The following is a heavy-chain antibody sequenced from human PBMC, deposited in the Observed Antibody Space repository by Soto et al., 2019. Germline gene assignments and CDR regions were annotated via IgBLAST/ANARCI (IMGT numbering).Heavy chain of an antibody. CDR3: AADPAVAGTPVSFYYYFYGVDV. V-gene: IGHV1-58*01. CDR2: IVVGSGNT. J-gene: IGHJ6*02. CDR1: GFTFTTSA. D-gene: IGHD6-19*01. Sequence: SVKVSCKASGFTFTTSAVQWVRQARGQRLEWIGWIVVGSGNTNYAQKFQERVTITRDMSTNTAYMELSSLRSEDTAVYYCAADPAVAGTPVSFYYYFYGVDVWGQGTTVTVSS.